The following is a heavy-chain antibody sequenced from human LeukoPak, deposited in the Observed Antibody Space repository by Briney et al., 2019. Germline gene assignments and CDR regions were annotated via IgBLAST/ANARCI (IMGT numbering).Heavy chain of an antibody. Sequence: PSETLSLTCTVSGGSISSSSYYWGWIRQPPGKGLEWIGSIYYSGSTYYNPSLKSRVTISVDTSKNQFSLKLSSVTAADTAVYYCARQRGNYGAFDIWGQGTLVTASS. J-gene: IGHJ3*02. V-gene: IGHV4-39*01. D-gene: IGHD4-11*01. CDR3: ARQRGNYGAFDI. CDR1: GGSISSSSYY. CDR2: IYYSGST.